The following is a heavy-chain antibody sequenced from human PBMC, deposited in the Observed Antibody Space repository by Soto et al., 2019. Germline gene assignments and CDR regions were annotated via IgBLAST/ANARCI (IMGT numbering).Heavy chain of an antibody. CDR2: IYYSGST. CDR1: GGSISSSSYY. Sequence: SETLSLTCTVSGGSISSSSYYWGWIRQPPGKGLEWIGSIYYSGSTYYNPSLKSRVTISVDTSKNQFSLKLSSVTAADTAVYYCARQLGIPYSSGWYGFDPWGQGTLVTVSS. CDR3: ARQLGIPYSSGWYGFDP. V-gene: IGHV4-39*01. D-gene: IGHD6-19*01. J-gene: IGHJ5*02.